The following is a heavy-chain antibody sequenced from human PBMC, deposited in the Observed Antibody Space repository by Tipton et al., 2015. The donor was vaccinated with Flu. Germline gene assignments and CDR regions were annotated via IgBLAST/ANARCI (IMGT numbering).Heavy chain of an antibody. Sequence: TLSLTCTVSGGSISSYFWSWIRQPAGKGLEWIGEINHSGSTNYNPSLKSRVTISVDTSKDQLSLTLSSVTAADAAVYYCARWDSSYTGDTYFDYWGQGAMVTVSS. D-gene: IGHD3-3*01. CDR2: INHSGST. J-gene: IGHJ4*02. CDR1: GGSISSYF. V-gene: IGHV4-34*01. CDR3: ARWDSSYTGDTYFDY.